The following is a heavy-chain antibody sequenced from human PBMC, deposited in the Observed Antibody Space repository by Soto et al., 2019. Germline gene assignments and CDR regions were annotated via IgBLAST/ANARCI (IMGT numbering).Heavy chain of an antibody. Sequence: SETLSLTCAVHGGSFTGYYWSWIRQPPGEGLEWIGEINHTGTTNHNPSLKSRVTFSVDATKKEISLKLTSVTAADTAVYFCARGPQATRGYRFFDPWGQGTPVTVSS. V-gene: IGHV4-34*01. CDR3: ARGPQATRGYRFFDP. J-gene: IGHJ5*02. CDR1: GGSFTGYY. D-gene: IGHD5-18*01. CDR2: INHTGTT.